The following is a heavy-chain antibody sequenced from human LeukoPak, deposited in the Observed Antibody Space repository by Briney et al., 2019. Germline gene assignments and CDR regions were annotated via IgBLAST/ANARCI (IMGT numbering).Heavy chain of an antibody. CDR1: GFTVSSNY. V-gene: IGHV3-53*01. J-gene: IGHJ3*02. CDR2: IYSGGST. CDR3: ARGHNWNDRGAFDI. D-gene: IGHD1-1*01. Sequence: GGSLRVSCAASGFTVSSNYMSWVRQAPGKGLEWVSSIYSGGSTYYADSVKGRFTISRDSSKNMLYLQMSSLRAEDTAVYYCARGHNWNDRGAFDIWGQGTMVTVSS.